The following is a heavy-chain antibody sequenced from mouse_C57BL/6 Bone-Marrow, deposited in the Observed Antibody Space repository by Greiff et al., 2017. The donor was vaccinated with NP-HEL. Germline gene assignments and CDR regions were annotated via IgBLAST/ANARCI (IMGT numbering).Heavy chain of an antibody. CDR2: IDPNSGGT. CDR1: GYTFTSYW. Sequence: VQLQQSGAELVKPGASVKLSCKASGYTFTSYWMHWVKQRPGRGLEWLGRIDPNSGGTKYNEKFKSKATLTVDKPSSTAYMQLSSLTSEDSAVYYCARFTDYGSSEKWGQGTTLTVSS. CDR3: ARFTDYGSSEK. D-gene: IGHD1-1*01. J-gene: IGHJ2*01. V-gene: IGHV1-72*01.